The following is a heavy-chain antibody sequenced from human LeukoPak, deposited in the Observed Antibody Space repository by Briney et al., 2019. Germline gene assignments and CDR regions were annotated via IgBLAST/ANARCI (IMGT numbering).Heavy chain of an antibody. V-gene: IGHV3-23*01. J-gene: IGHJ3*02. CDR3: AKVTQYCGSTSCIRDGFDI. D-gene: IGHD2-2*01. CDR2: ISGRGSNV. CDR1: GFSFSSYG. Sequence: GGSLRLSCAASGFSFSSYGMGWVRQAPGKGLEWVSAISGRGSNVYYADSVKGRFTISRDNSKNTLYLKMNSLRAEDTAIYYCAKVTQYCGSTSCIRDGFDIWGQGTLVTVS.